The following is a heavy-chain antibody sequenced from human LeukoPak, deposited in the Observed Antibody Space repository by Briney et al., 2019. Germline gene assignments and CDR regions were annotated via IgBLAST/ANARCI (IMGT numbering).Heavy chain of an antibody. Sequence: SETLSLTCTVSGGSISSYYWSWIRQPPGKGLEWIGYIYYSGSTNYNPSLKSRVTISVDTSKIQFSLKLSSVTAADTAVYYCVRVLIQQLVPNYYYYYYMDVWGKGTTVTVSS. D-gene: IGHD6-13*01. V-gene: IGHV4-59*01. CDR3: VRVLIQQLVPNYYYYYYMDV. CDR2: IYYSGST. J-gene: IGHJ6*03. CDR1: GGSISSYY.